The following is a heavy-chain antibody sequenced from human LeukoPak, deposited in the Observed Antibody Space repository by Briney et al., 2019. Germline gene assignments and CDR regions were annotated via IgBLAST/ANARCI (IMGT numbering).Heavy chain of an antibody. J-gene: IGHJ4*02. CDR2: ISTYNGNT. Sequence: GASVKVSCKASGYTFTSYGISWVRQAPGQGLEWMGWISTYNGNTNYAQKVRDRVTMTRDTSTSTAYMELRSLRSDDTAVYYCARGPPNWWGPNHFDYWGQGTLVTVSS. CDR1: GYTFTSYG. V-gene: IGHV1-18*01. D-gene: IGHD2-8*02. CDR3: ARGPPNWWGPNHFDY.